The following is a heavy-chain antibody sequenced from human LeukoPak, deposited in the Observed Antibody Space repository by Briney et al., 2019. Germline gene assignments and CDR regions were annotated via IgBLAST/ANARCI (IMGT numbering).Heavy chain of an antibody. Sequence: GGSLRLSCAASGFTFSSYEMNWVRQAPGKGLEWVSYISGSGSAIYYADSVKGRFTISRDNSKNTLYLQMNSLRAEDTAVYYCAKDLRGYDFRDAFDIWGQGTMVTVSS. CDR1: GFTFSSYE. CDR2: ISGSGSAI. V-gene: IGHV3-48*03. CDR3: AKDLRGYDFRDAFDI. J-gene: IGHJ3*02. D-gene: IGHD5-12*01.